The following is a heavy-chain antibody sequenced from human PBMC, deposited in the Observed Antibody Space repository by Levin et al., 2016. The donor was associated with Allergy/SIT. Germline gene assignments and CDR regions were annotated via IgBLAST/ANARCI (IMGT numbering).Heavy chain of an antibody. CDR3: ARYYYYYYGMDV. J-gene: IGHJ6*02. Sequence: SETLSLTCTVSGGSISSSSYYWSWIRQPPGKGLEWIGEINHSGSTNYNPSLKSRVTISVDTSKNQFSLKLSSVTAADTAVYYCARYYYYYYGMDVWGQGTTVTVSS. CDR1: GGSISSSSYY. CDR2: INHSGST. V-gene: IGHV4-39*07.